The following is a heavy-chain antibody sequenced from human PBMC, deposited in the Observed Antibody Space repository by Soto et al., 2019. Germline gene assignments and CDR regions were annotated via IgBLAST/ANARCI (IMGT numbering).Heavy chain of an antibody. V-gene: IGHV2-26*01. CDR1: GFSLSNARMG. D-gene: IGHD3-3*01. CDR2: IFSNDEK. CDR3: ARSVRFLVYDY. J-gene: IGHJ4*02. Sequence: QVTLKESGPVLVNPTETLTLTCTVSGFSLSNARMGVSWIXXXPGXALEWLAHIFSNDEKSYSTSLKSRLTISKDTSKSQVVLTMTNMDPVDTATYYCARSVRFLVYDYWGQGTLVTVSS.